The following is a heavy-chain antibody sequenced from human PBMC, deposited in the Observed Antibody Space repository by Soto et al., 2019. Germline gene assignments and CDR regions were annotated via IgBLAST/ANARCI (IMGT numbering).Heavy chain of an antibody. V-gene: IGHV4-59*01. D-gene: IGHD4-17*01. CDR2: IYYSGST. CDR1: GGSISSYY. J-gene: IGHJ4*02. CDR3: ARGDYGGNSYFDY. Sequence: SETLSLTCTVSGGSISSYYWSWIRQPPGKGLEWIGYIYYSGSTNYNPSLKSRVTISVDTSKNQFSLKLSSVTAADTAVYYCARGDYGGNSYFDYWGQGTLVTVSS.